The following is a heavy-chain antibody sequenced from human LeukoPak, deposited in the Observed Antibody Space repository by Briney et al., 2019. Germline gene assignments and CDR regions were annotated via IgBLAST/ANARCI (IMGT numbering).Heavy chain of an antibody. CDR3: ARDVPDGPFDAFDI. V-gene: IGHV3-11*04. CDR2: ISSSCSTI. D-gene: IGHD3-10*01. CDR1: GFTVSSNY. Sequence: GGSLRLFCAASGFTVSSNYMSWIRQAPGKGLEWVSYISSSCSTIYYADSVKGRFNISRDNAKNSLYLQMNSLRAEDTAVYYCARDVPDGPFDAFDIWGQGTMVTVSS. J-gene: IGHJ3*02.